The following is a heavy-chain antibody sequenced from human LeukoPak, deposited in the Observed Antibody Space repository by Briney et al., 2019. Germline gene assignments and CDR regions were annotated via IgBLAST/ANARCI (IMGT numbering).Heavy chain of an antibody. CDR3: ARVETNYYDSSGYYFHY. D-gene: IGHD3-22*01. CDR1: GFTFSSYS. Sequence: PGGSLRLSCAASGFTFSSYSIHWVRQAPGKGLEWVAVISYDGSNKYYTDSVKGRFTISRDNSKNTLYLQMNSLRVEDTAVYYCARVETNYYDSSGYYFHYWGQGTPVTVSS. CDR2: ISYDGSNK. V-gene: IGHV3-30*04. J-gene: IGHJ4*02.